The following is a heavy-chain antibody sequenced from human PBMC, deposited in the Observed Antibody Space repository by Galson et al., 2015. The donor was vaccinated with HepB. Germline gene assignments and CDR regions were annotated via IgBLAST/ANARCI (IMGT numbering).Heavy chain of an antibody. CDR2: ILFDGSRE. CDR3: ARRAAWGMTTVTYFDY. J-gene: IGHJ4*02. D-gene: IGHD4-17*01. Sequence: SLRLSCAASGFSFSDYGMHWVRQAPGEGLEWLTLILFDGSREYYADSVKGRFTISRDNSKNTLYLQMNSVRADDTAVYYCARRAAWGMTTVTYFDYWGQGILVTVSS. CDR1: GFSFSDYG. V-gene: IGHV3-33*01.